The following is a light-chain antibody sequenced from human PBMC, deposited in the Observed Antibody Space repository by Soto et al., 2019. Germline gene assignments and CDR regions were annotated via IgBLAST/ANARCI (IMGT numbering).Light chain of an antibody. J-gene: IGKJ2*01. CDR2: GAS. CDR1: QSVAGD. V-gene: IGKV3-15*01. CDR3: QQFNKWPPT. Sequence: EIVMTQSPGTVSVSPGERATLSCRASQSVAGDLAWYQHKPGQPPSLLISGASARATGDPAKFSGSGSGTEFTLTISSLQSEDFAVYYCQQFNKWPPTFGQGTKLEIK.